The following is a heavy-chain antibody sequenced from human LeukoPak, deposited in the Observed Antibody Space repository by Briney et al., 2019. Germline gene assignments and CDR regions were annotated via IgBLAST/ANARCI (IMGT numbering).Heavy chain of an antibody. CDR2: IYYSGST. CDR1: GGSISSYY. Sequence: PSETLSLTCTVSGGSISSYYWSWIRQPPGKGLEWIGYIYYSGSTNYNPSLKSRVTISVDTSKNQFSLKPSSVTAADTAVYYCARDPIGAAGTGYWGQGTLVTVSS. J-gene: IGHJ4*02. CDR3: ARDPIGAAGTGY. D-gene: IGHD6-13*01. V-gene: IGHV4-59*01.